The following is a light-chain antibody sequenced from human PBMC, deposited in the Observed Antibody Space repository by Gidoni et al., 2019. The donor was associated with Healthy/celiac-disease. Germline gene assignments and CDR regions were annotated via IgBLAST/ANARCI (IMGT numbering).Light chain of an antibody. J-gene: IGKJ5*01. CDR2: GAS. CDR3: QQYNNWPPIT. CDR1: QSVSSN. V-gene: IGKV3-15*01. Sequence: EIVMTQSPATLSVSPGERATLSCRASQSVSSNFAWYQQKPGQAPRLLTYGASTRATGIPARFSGSGSGTEFTLTISSLQSEDFAFYYCQQYNNWPPITFGQGTRLEIK.